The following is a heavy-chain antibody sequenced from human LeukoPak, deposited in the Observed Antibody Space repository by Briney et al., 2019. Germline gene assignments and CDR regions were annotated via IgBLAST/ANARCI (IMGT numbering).Heavy chain of an antibody. D-gene: IGHD1-20*01. CDR3: ARRNWNYWYFDL. CDR1: AGSISGYY. Sequence: SETLSLTCTVSAGSISGYYWSWVRQPAGKGLGWLGRIYSSGTTNYNPSLKSRVTMSMDTSKNQFSLNLNSVTAADTAVYYCARRNWNYWYFDLWGRGTLVTVSS. CDR2: IYSSGTT. V-gene: IGHV4-4*07. J-gene: IGHJ2*01.